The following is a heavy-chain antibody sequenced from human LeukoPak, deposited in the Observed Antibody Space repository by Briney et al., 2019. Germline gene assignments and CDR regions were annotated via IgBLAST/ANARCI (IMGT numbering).Heavy chain of an antibody. V-gene: IGHV6-1*01. CDR2: TYYRSKWYN. Sequence: SQTLSLTCAISGDSVSRNSAAWNWIRQSTSRGLEWLGRTYYRSKWYNDYAVSVKSRITINPDTSKNQFSQQLNSVTPEDTAVYYCARSSVVVVAATYDTYNWFDPWGQGTLVSVSS. D-gene: IGHD2-15*01. CDR1: GDSVSRNSAA. J-gene: IGHJ5*02. CDR3: ARSSVVVVAATYDTYNWFDP.